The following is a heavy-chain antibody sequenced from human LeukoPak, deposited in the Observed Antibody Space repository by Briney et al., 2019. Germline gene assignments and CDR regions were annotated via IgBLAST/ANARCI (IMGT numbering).Heavy chain of an antibody. J-gene: IGHJ4*02. Sequence: GASVKVSCKASGYTFTSYYMHWVRQAPGQGLEWMGIINPSGGSTSYAQKFQGRVTMTRDTSTSTAYMELRSLRSDDTAVYYCARGGLNNNYKTPFDYWGQGTLVTVSS. V-gene: IGHV1-46*01. CDR1: GYTFTSYY. CDR2: INPSGGST. D-gene: IGHD4-11*01. CDR3: ARGGLNNNYKTPFDY.